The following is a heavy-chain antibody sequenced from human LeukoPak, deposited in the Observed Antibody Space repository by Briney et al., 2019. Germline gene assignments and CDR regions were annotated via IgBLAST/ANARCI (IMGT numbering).Heavy chain of an antibody. J-gene: IGHJ4*02. CDR3: ASYTAGGGGLDY. D-gene: IGHD5-18*01. V-gene: IGHV4-34*01. Sequence: SETLSLTCAVYGGSFSGYYWSWIRQPPGKGLEWIGEINHSGSTNYNPSLKSRVTITVDTSKNQFSLKLSSVTAADAAVYYCASYTAGGGGLDYWGQGTLVTVSS. CDR1: GGSFSGYY. CDR2: INHSGST.